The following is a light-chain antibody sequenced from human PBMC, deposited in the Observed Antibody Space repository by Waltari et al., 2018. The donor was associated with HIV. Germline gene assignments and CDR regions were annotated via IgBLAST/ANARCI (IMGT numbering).Light chain of an antibody. J-gene: IGLJ2*01. V-gene: IGLV1-44*01. CDR2: NNN. CDR1: SSNIGSNT. CDR3: AAWDDSLNGVV. Sequence: QSVLTQPPSASGTPGQRVTISCSGSSSNIGSNTVSWYQQLPGTAPKLLIYNNNDRPSGVPDRFSGSTSGTSASLAISGLQSESEADYYCAAWDDSLNGVVFGGGTKLTVL.